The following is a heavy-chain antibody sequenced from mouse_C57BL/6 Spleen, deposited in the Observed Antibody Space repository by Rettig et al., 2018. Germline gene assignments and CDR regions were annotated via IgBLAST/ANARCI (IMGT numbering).Heavy chain of an antibody. D-gene: IGHD4-1*01. V-gene: IGHV1-50*01. Sequence: AELVKPGASVKLSCKASGYTFTNYWMQWIKQRPGQGLEWIGEIDPSDSYTNCNQEFKGKATLTVDTSSGTAYMQLSSLTSEDSAVYYCASWEFAYWGQGTLVTVSA. CDR2: IDPSDSYT. CDR3: ASWEFAY. CDR1: GYTFTNYW. J-gene: IGHJ3*01.